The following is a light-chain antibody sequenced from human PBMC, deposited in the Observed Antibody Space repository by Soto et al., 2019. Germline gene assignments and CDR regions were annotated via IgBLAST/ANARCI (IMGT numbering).Light chain of an antibody. CDR2: EVS. CDR3: GSFTTWSTSI. V-gene: IGLV2-14*01. J-gene: IGLJ2*01. CDR1: TRDIGNYNF. Sequence: QSALTQPASVSGSPGQSITISCSGTTRDIGNYNFVSWYQHHPGKAPKLIIYEVSRRPPGISSRFSGSKSGNTASLTISGLQAEDEADYYCGSFTTWSTSIFGGGTKLTV.